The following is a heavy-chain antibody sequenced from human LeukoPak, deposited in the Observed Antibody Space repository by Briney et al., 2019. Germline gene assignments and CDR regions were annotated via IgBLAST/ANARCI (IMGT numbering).Heavy chain of an antibody. CDR3: ARMTTVVTRAYDY. V-gene: IGHV6-1*01. CDR1: GDSASSNSAA. D-gene: IGHD4-23*01. Sequence: SQTLSLTCAISGDSASSNSAAWNWIMQSPSRGLEWLGRTYYRSKWYYDYAVSVKSRITINPDTAKNQFSLQLNSVTPEDTAVYYCARMTTVVTRAYDYWGQGTLVTVSS. CDR2: TYYRSKWYY. J-gene: IGHJ4*02.